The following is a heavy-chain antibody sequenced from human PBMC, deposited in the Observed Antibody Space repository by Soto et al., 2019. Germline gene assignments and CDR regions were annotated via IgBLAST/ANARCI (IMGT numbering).Heavy chain of an antibody. CDR2: IYYAGST. D-gene: IGHD5-12*01. J-gene: IGHJ4*02. CDR1: GGSISSSSYY. V-gene: IGHV4-39*01. Sequence: SETLSLTCTVSGGSISSSSYYWGWIRQPPGKGLEWIGSIYYAGSTKYNPSLNSRVTISVDTSKNQFSLTVTSVTAADTAVYYCARRLVATETFDYWGQGTLVTVSS. CDR3: ARRLVATETFDY.